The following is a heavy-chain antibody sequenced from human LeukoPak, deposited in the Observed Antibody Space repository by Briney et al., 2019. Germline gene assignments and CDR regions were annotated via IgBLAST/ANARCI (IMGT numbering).Heavy chain of an antibody. CDR2: INPNSGGT. J-gene: IGHJ2*01. V-gene: IGHV1-2*06. CDR3: GRGPPGHWYFDL. Sequence: ASVTVSCKASGYTCTGYYMHWVRQAPGQGLEWMGRINPNSGGTNYAQKFQGRVTITRDTSISTAYMELSRLRSDDKAVYYCGRGPPGHWYFDLWGRGTWSLSPQ. CDR1: GYTCTGYY.